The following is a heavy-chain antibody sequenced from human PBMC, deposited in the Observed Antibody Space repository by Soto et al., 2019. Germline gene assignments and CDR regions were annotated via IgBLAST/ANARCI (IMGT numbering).Heavy chain of an antibody. CDR2: IYYSGST. J-gene: IGHJ3*02. Sequence: SETLSLTCTVSGVSISSYYWSWIRQPPGKGLEWIGYIYYSGSTNYNPSLKSRVTISVDTSKNQFSLKLSSVTAADTAVYYCARRERDDAFDIWGQGTMVTVSS. CDR3: ARRERDDAFDI. V-gene: IGHV4-59*08. CDR1: GVSISSYY.